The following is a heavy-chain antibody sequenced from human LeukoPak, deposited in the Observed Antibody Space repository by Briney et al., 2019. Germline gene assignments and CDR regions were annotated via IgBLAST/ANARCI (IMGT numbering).Heavy chain of an antibody. J-gene: IGHJ6*02. CDR1: GLTFSGSD. CDR2: IRSKANTYAT. Sequence: GGSLKLSCAASGLTFSGSDMHWVRQASGKGLEWVGRIRSKANTYATAYAASVEGRFTVSRDGSKNTAYLQMNSLKTEDTAVYYCVRRMGGGNYYDLDVWGQGTTVTVSS. CDR3: VRRMGGGNYYDLDV. D-gene: IGHD5-24*01. V-gene: IGHV3-73*01.